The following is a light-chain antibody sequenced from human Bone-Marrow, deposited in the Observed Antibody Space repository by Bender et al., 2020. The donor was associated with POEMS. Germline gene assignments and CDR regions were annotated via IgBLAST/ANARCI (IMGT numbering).Light chain of an antibody. V-gene: IGLV2-14*02. CDR1: SRDVGGHNL. CDR2: EVT. CDR3: QSNDRSLSGSHL. J-gene: IGLJ3*02. Sequence: QSTLTQPASVSGSPGQSITISCTGTSRDVGGHNLVSWYQHHPGKAPKLIIYEVTYRPSGVSARFSGSKSGTSASLAITGLQAEDEADYYCQSNDRSLSGSHLFGGGTKLTVL.